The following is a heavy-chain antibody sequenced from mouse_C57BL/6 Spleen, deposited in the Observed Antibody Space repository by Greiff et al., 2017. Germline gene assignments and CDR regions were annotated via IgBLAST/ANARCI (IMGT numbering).Heavy chain of an antibody. CDR2: INPNNGGT. CDR3: ARSAYYGSSGFSDAMDY. V-gene: IGHV1-26*01. Sequence: EVQLQQSGPELVKPGASVKISCKASGYTFTDYYMNWVKQSHGKSLEWIGDINPNNGGTSYNQKFKCKATLTVDKSSSTAYMELRSLTSEDSAVYYCARSAYYGSSGFSDAMDYWGQGTSVTVSS. J-gene: IGHJ4*01. D-gene: IGHD2-10*01. CDR1: GYTFTDYY.